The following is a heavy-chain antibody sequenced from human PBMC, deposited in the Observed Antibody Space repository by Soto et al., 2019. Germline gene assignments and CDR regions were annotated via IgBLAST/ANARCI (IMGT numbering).Heavy chain of an antibody. D-gene: IGHD6-6*01. J-gene: IGHJ4*02. Sequence: SETLSLTCTVSGGSINSDAYYWSWIRQPPGKGLEWIGHIYYSGRTYYAPSLESRLTISLDMSKNQLSLRLSSVNASDTAVYYCARDRSNSPDYFDYWGQGTLVTVSS. CDR2: IYYSGRT. CDR1: GGSINSDAYY. CDR3: ARDRSNSPDYFDY. V-gene: IGHV4-30-4*01.